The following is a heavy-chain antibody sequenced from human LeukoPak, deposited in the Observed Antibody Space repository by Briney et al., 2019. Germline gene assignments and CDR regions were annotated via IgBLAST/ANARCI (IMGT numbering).Heavy chain of an antibody. CDR2: IFYSGTT. CDR3: ARDVVAAVGSFDY. V-gene: IGHV4-59*12. J-gene: IGHJ4*02. D-gene: IGHD2-2*01. CDR1: GDSISSYY. Sequence: SETLSLTCTVSGDSISSYYWSWIRQPPGKGLEWIGFIFYSGTTNYNPSLKSRVTISVDTSKNQFSLELSSVTAADTAVYYCARDVVAAVGSFDYWGQGTQVTVSS.